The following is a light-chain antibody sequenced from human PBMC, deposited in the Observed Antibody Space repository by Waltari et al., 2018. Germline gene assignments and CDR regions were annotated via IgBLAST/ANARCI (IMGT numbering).Light chain of an antibody. V-gene: IGLV3-21*02. J-gene: IGLJ3*02. Sequence: SYVLTQPPSVSVAPGQTASATCTGSNIGSKRVHWYQQSPGQAPVLVVSDDSDRPSGSPYRISGSKSGHTGTLSISGVEAGDEADFYCQVRGGADDCWVFVGWTRLTVL. CDR3: QVRGGADDCWV. CDR1: NIGSKR. CDR2: DDS.